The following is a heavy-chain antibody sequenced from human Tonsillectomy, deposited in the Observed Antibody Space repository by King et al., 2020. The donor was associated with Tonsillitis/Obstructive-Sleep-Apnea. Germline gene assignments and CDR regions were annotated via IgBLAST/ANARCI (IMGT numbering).Heavy chain of an antibody. V-gene: IGHV4-39*01. CDR1: GGSISSSTYY. Sequence: LQLQESGPGLVKPSETLSLTCTVSGGSISSSTYYWGWIRQPPGMGLEWIGTIYYSGSTYYNPSLKSRVTISVDTSKNQFSLKLSSVTAADTAVYYCASHAPDDFDRSGTAYYMDVWGKGTTVTVSS. J-gene: IGHJ6*03. CDR2: IYYSGST. D-gene: IGHD3-22*01. CDR3: ASHAPDDFDRSGTAYYMDV.